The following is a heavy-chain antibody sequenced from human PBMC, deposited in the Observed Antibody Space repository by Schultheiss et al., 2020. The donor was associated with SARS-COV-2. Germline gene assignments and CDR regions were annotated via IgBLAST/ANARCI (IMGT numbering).Heavy chain of an antibody. V-gene: IGHV4-59*01. CDR3: VAGRALYYGMDV. CDR1: GGSFSGYY. J-gene: IGHJ6*02. D-gene: IGHD6-19*01. CDR2: IYYSGST. Sequence: SETLSLTCAVYGGSFSGYYWSWIRQPPGKGLEWIGYIYYSGSTYYNPSLKSRVTISVDTSKNQFSLKLSSVTAADTAVYYCVAGRALYYGMDVWGQGTTVTVSS.